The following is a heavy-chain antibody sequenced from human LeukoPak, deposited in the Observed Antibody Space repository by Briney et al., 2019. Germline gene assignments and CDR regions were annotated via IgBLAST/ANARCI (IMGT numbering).Heavy chain of an antibody. D-gene: IGHD3-16*02. Sequence: PGGSLRLSCAASGFTVSSNHMSWVRQAPGKGLECVSVIYSGGTTHYAGSVKGRFTISRDNPKNTVHLQMNSLSAEDTAVYYCARVLTLSGGAFDLWGQGTMVTVSS. CDR3: ARVLTLSGGAFDL. CDR1: GFTVSSNH. J-gene: IGHJ3*01. V-gene: IGHV3-53*01. CDR2: IYSGGTT.